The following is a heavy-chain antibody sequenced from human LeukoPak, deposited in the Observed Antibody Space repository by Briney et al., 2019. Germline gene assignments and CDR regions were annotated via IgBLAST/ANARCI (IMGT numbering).Heavy chain of an antibody. J-gene: IGHJ6*02. CDR1: VGSISSGNW. CDR2: IYHNGTR. D-gene: IGHD2-2*02. V-gene: IGHV4-4*02. Sequence: SGSLSLTCAVSVGSISSGNWWSWVRQSPGKGLEWIGEIYHNGTRNYNPSLKSRVTISADTFKNHFSLKLTSVTAADTAVYYCATAPILRGEGGEHYKYGMDVWGQGTTVIVSS. CDR3: ATAPILRGEGGEHYKYGMDV.